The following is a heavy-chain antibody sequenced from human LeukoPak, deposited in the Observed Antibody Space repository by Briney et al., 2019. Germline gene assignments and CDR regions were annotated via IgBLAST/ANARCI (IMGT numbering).Heavy chain of an antibody. V-gene: IGHV3-15*01. CDR3: TTDSPIGYCSGTSCPRGGDWFDP. Sequence: GGSLRLSCAASGFTFSKAWMSWVRQAPGKGLEWVGRIKSKTDGGTTECAAPVKGRFTISRDDSKNTLYLQMNSLKTEDTAVYYCTTDSPIGYCSGTSCPRGGDWFDPWGQGTLVTVSS. CDR2: IKSKTDGGTT. CDR1: GFTFSKAW. J-gene: IGHJ5*02. D-gene: IGHD2-2*01.